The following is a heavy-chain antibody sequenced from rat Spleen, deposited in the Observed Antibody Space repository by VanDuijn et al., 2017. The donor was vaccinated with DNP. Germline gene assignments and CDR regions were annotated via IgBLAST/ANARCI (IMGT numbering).Heavy chain of an antibody. J-gene: IGHJ4*01. CDR1: GFSLTSYT. Sequence: QVQLKESGPGLVQPSQTLSLTCTVSGFSLTSYTVSWVRQPPEKGLEWIAAMSSGGNTYYNSALKSRLSVSRDTSKSQVFLKMNSLQTEDTATYYCARELPGSYSMDVWGQGSSVTVSS. D-gene: IGHD1-4*01. CDR3: ARELPGSYSMDV. CDR2: MSSGGNT. V-gene: IGHV2-6*01.